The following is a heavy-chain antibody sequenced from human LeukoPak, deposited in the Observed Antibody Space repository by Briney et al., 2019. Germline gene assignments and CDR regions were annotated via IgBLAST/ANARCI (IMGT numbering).Heavy chain of an antibody. CDR2: IYYSGSN. D-gene: IGHD2-21*01. CDR3: ARGVVIAPQTFDY. CDR1: GGSISSSSNY. V-gene: IGHV4-39*07. Sequence: SETLSLTCTVSGGSISSSSNYWGWIRQPPGKGLEWIGSIYYSGSNYYNPSLKSRVTISVDTSKNQFSLKLSSVTAADTAVYYCARGVVIAPQTFDYWGQGTLVTVSS. J-gene: IGHJ4*02.